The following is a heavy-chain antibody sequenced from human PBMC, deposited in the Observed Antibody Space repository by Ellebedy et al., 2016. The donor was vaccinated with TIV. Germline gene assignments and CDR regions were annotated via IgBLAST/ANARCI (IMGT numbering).Heavy chain of an antibody. J-gene: IGHJ5*02. Sequence: SETLSLTCTVSGGSISGSSYYWGWIRQPPGKGLEWIGYIYRSGSTYYNPSLKSRVAISVDRSKNQFSLKLSSVTAADTAVYYCARLYNWFDPWGQGTLVTVSS. CDR1: GGSISGSSYY. CDR2: IYRSGST. V-gene: IGHV4-30-2*01. CDR3: ARLYNWFDP.